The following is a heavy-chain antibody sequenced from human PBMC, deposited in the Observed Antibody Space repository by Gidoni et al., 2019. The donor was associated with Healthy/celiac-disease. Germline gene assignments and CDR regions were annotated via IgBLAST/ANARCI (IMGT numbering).Heavy chain of an antibody. V-gene: IGHV1-69*01. CDR1: GGTFSSYA. Sequence: QVQLVQSGAEVKKPGSSVKVSCKASGGTFSSYAISWVRQAPGQGLEWMGGIIPIFGTANYAQKFQGRVTITADESTSTAYMELSSLRSEDTAVYYCAKVAYYYDSSGYPTIGWFDPWGQGTLVTVSS. CDR3: AKVAYYYDSSGYPTIGWFDP. CDR2: IIPIFGTA. D-gene: IGHD3-22*01. J-gene: IGHJ5*02.